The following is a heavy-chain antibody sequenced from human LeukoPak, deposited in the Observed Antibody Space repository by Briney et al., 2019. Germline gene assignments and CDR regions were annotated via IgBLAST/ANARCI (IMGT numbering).Heavy chain of an antibody. J-gene: IGHJ4*02. D-gene: IGHD5-18*01. Sequence: PGGSLRLSCAASGFTFRNSWMTWVRHSPGKGLEWVASINNAGAEKYYGDSVNRRFSISSDNTQDSLYLQMNFLRPEDASTYYCARDNGYSTFDLWGQGTLVIVSS. V-gene: IGHV3-7*01. CDR2: INNAGAEK. CDR1: GFTFRNSW. CDR3: ARDNGYSTFDL.